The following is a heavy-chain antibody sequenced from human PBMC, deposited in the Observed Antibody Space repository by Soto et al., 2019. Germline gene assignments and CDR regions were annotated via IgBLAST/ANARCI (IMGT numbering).Heavy chain of an antibody. D-gene: IGHD1-26*01. V-gene: IGHV4-59*01. J-gene: IGHJ6*02. CDR1: GGSISSFY. CDR2: IYYSEST. Sequence: ETLSLTCFVSGGSISSFYWSWIRQPPGKGLEWIGHIYYSESTNYNPSLKSRVTISVDRSKNQFSLKLSSVTAADTAVYYCARTPYYHYYGMDVWGQGTTVTVSS. CDR3: ARTPYYHYYGMDV.